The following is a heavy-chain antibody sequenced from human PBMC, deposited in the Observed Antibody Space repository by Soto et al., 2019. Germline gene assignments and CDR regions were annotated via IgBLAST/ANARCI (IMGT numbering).Heavy chain of an antibody. J-gene: IGHJ4*02. Sequence: GGSLRLSCAASGFIFSSYSMNWVRQAPGKGLEWVSSISSSSTYIYYADSVEGRFTISRDNAKNSLYLQMNSLRVEDTAVYYCARDLGSSWYFDYWGQGTLVTVSS. D-gene: IGHD6-13*01. V-gene: IGHV3-21*01. CDR1: GFIFSSYS. CDR3: ARDLGSSWYFDY. CDR2: ISSSSTYI.